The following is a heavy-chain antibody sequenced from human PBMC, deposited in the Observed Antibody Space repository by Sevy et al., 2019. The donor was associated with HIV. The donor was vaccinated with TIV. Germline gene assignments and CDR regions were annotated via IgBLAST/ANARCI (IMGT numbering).Heavy chain of an antibody. CDR1: GFTFSNYG. CDR3: AKGAVDCSDGTCYSAYYYSVMDV. J-gene: IGHJ6*02. Sequence: GGSLRLSCAASGFTFSNYGMHWVRQAPGKGLEWVAVISYDGSNKYYADSVQGRFTISRDNSKNTLYLQMNCLRTEDTAVYYCAKGAVDCSDGTCYSAYYYSVMDVWGQGTTVTVSS. CDR2: ISYDGSNK. V-gene: IGHV3-30*18. D-gene: IGHD2-15*01.